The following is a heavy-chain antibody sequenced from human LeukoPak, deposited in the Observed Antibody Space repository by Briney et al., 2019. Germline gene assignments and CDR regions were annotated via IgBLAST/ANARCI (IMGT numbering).Heavy chain of an antibody. CDR1: GYTFTSYD. V-gene: IGHV1-8*01. J-gene: IGHJ4*02. CDR2: MSPNSGNT. Sequence: EASVMVSCRASGYTFTSYDINWVRQATGQGLEWMGWMSPNSGNTGYAQKFQDRVTMTRDTSISTAYMELSSLRSEDTAVYYCARTPPNWGADYWGQGTLVTVSS. D-gene: IGHD7-27*01. CDR3: ARTPPNWGADY.